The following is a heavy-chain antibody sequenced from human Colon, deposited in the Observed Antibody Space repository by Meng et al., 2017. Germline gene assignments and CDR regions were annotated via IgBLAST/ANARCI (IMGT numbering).Heavy chain of an antibody. CDR2: IYYSGST. V-gene: IGHV4-59*01. Sequence: GSLRLSCTVSGDSTSSYYWSWIRQPPGKGLEWIGYIYYSGSTNYNPSLKSRVTISVDTTKTQFSLKLRSVTAADTAVYYCARGLFGDKPSYWYFDLWGHGTLVTVSS. CDR3: ARGLFGDKPSYWYFDL. J-gene: IGHJ2*01. CDR1: GDSTSSYY. D-gene: IGHD2-21*01.